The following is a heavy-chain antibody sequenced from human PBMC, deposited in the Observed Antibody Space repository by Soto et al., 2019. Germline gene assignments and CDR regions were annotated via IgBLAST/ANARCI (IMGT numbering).Heavy chain of an antibody. J-gene: IGHJ3*02. V-gene: IGHV1-69*04. D-gene: IGHD3-10*01. CDR3: ARDFPPTRQFGELSDAFDI. CDR1: GGTFSSYT. Sequence: ASVKVSCKASGGTFSSYTISWVRQAPGQGLEWMGRIIPILGIANYAQKFQGRVTITADKSTSTAYMELSSLRSEDTAVYYCARDFPPTRQFGELSDAFDIWGQGTMVTVSS. CDR2: IIPILGIA.